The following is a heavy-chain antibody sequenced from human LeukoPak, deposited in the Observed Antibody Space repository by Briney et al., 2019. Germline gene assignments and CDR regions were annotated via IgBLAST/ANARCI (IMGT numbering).Heavy chain of an antibody. CDR3: AKYRGFGDSYDS. CDR1: GFPFTIYA. CDR2: IGGSST. J-gene: IGHJ4*02. Sequence: GGSLRLSCAAFGFPFTIYAMSWVRQAPGKGLEWVSSIGGSSTYYADFVKGRFTISRDTSKNTMDLQMNSLRAEDTAIYYCAKYRGFGDSYDSWGQGTLVTVSS. V-gene: IGHV3-23*01. D-gene: IGHD3-10*01.